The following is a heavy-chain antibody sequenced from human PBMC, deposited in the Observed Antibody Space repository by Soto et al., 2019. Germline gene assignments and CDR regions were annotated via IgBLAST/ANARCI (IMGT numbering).Heavy chain of an antibody. D-gene: IGHD3-22*01. V-gene: IGHV1-69*06. CDR2: IIPILGTA. CDR3: LRVIEVSGYYYYFGMDV. J-gene: IGHJ6*02. CDR1: GGTFSDYA. Sequence: QVQLLQSGAEVRKPGSSVKVSCKTSGGTFSDYAITWVRQAPGQGLEWVGGIIPILGTAKYGHKFQGRVTITADKFTNTSYMELNSLSSEDTAVYYCLRVIEVSGYYYYFGMDVWGQGTTVTVSS.